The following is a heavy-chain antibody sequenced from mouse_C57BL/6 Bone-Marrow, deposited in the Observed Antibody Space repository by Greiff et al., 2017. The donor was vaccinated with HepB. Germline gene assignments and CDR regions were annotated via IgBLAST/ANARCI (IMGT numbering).Heavy chain of an antibody. Sequence: DVQLQESGAELVKPGASVKLSCTASGFNIKDYYMHWVKQRTEQGLEWIGRIDPEDGETKYAPKFQGKATITADTSSNTAYLQLSSLTSEDTAVYYCARSLITTVVYWYFDVWGTGTTVTVSS. V-gene: IGHV14-2*01. J-gene: IGHJ1*03. CDR1: GFNIKDYY. CDR2: IDPEDGET. CDR3: ARSLITTVVYWYFDV. D-gene: IGHD1-1*01.